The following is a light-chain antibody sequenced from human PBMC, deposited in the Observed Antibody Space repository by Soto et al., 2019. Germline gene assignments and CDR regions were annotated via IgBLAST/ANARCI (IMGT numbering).Light chain of an antibody. CDR3: SSYTSNYTLDV. V-gene: IGLV2-14*01. J-gene: IGLJ2*01. CDR2: EVS. CDR1: SSDVGSYNR. Sequence: QSALTQPASVSGSPGQSITISCTGTSSDVGSYNRVSWYQQHPGKAPKLMIYEVSNRPSGVSNRFSGSKSGNTASLTISGLQAEDEADYYCSSYTSNYTLDVFGGGTKVTVL.